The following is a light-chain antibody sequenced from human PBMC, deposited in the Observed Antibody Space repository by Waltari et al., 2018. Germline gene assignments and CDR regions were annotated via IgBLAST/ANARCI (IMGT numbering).Light chain of an antibody. CDR2: DAS. J-gene: IGKJ1*01. V-gene: IGKV3-11*01. CDR1: QSVSSY. Sequence: EIVLTQSPATLSLSPGERATLSCRASQSVSSYLAWYQQKPGQAPTPLIYDASTRATGIPARFSGSGSGTDFTLTISSLEPEDFAVYYCQQRSNWPWTFGQGTKVEIK. CDR3: QQRSNWPWT.